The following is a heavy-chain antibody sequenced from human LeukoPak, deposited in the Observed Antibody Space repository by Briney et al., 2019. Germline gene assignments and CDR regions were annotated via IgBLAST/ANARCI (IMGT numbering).Heavy chain of an antibody. CDR3: ARSGGDRVEMPTIIDY. D-gene: IGHD3-10*01. J-gene: IGHJ4*02. Sequence: PSETLSLTCTVSGGSSSSYYWSWIRQPPGKGLEWIGYIYYSGSTNYNPSLKSRVTILVDTSTNQFSLRLSSVTAADTAVYYCARSGGDRVEMPTIIDYWGQGTLVTVSS. CDR2: IYYSGST. CDR1: GGSSSSYY. V-gene: IGHV4-59*01.